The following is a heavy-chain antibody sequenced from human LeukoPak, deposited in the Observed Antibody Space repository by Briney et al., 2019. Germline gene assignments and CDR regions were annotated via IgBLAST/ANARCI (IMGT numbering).Heavy chain of an antibody. Sequence: GESLNISCKTSGYSFNNYWIGWVRQMPGAGLEWVAVISYDGSNTYYADSVKGRFTISRDNSKNTLYLQMNSLGAEDTAVYYCAKGDTYGYPYYYYGMDVWGQGTTVTVSS. D-gene: IGHD5-18*01. CDR1: GYSFNNYW. CDR2: ISYDGSNT. CDR3: AKGDTYGYPYYYYGMDV. V-gene: IGHV3-30*18. J-gene: IGHJ6*02.